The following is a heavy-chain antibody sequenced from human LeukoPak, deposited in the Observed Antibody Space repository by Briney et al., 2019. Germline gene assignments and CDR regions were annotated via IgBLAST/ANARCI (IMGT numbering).Heavy chain of an antibody. CDR1: GFTFSSYW. D-gene: IGHD1-1*01. CDR3: ARVGGRVDYFDY. J-gene: IGHJ4*02. V-gene: IGHV3-74*01. Sequence: GGSLRLSCAASGFTFSSYWMHWVRQAPGKGLVWVSRINSDGSSTSYADSVKGRFTISRDNAKNTLYLQMNSLRAEDTAVYYCARVGGRVDYFDYWGQGTLVTVSS. CDR2: INSDGSST.